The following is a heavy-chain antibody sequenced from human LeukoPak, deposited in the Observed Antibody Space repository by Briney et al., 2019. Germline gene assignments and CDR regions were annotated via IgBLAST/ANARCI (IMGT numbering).Heavy chain of an antibody. Sequence: SETLSLTCTVSGVSISDYYWSWVRQPPGKGLEWIGYIYYTGSTDYNPSLKSRVTISVDTSKNQFSLKLSSVTASDTAVYYCARHSWLAPFDPWGQGTLVTVSS. J-gene: IGHJ5*02. CDR2: IYYTGST. D-gene: IGHD6-19*01. CDR1: GVSISDYY. V-gene: IGHV4-59*08. CDR3: ARHSWLAPFDP.